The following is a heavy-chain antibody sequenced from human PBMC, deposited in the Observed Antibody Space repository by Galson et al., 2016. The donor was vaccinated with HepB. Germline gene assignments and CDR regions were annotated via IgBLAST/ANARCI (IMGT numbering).Heavy chain of an antibody. CDR3: ARDGDYGGKSGWSFGY. CDR2: ISPSGDRT. J-gene: IGHJ4*02. V-gene: IGHV1-46*02. D-gene: IGHD4-23*01. Sequence: SVKVSCKASGNTLNSYYMHWVRQAPGQGLEWMGIISPSGDRTSYAQKFQGRVTMTRDTSTNTIYMDLSSLRSEDTAVYYCARDGDYGGKSGWSFGYWGQGTLVTVSS. CDR1: GNTLNSYY.